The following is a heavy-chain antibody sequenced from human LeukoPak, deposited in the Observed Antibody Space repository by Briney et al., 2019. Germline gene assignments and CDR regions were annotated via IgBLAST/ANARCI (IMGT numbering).Heavy chain of an antibody. CDR2: ISYSGRT. CDR3: ARGIAARRLPIYYYMDV. Sequence: SETLSLTCTVSGGSISSSSYFWAWIRQPPGKGLEWIGSISYSGRTYYNPSLRSRLTISVDSSKNQFSLKLSSVTAADTAVYYCARGIAARRLPIYYYMDVWGKGTTVTVSS. CDR1: GGSISSSSYF. D-gene: IGHD6-6*01. V-gene: IGHV4-39*07. J-gene: IGHJ6*03.